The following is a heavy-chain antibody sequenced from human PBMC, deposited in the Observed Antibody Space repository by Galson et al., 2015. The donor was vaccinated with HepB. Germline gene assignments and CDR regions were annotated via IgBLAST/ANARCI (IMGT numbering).Heavy chain of an antibody. Sequence: SVKVSCKASGYTFTTYGISWVRQAPGQGLEWMGGISAYNGNTNYAQKLQGRVTMTTDTSTSTAYMELRSLRSDDTAVYYCARVFGWSGYYSYYYYYMDVCGKGTTVTVSS. J-gene: IGHJ6*03. D-gene: IGHD3-3*01. V-gene: IGHV1-18*01. CDR2: ISAYNGNT. CDR3: ARVFGWSGYYSYYYYYMDV. CDR1: GYTFTTYG.